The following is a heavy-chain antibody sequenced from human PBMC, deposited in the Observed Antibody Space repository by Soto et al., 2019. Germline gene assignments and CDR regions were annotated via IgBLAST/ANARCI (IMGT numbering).Heavy chain of an antibody. CDR2: IFPSDSDT. Sequence: PGESLKISCRTSGYKFTSYWIAWVLQMPGKGLEWMGIIFPSDSDTRYSPSFPGQVTISADRSTSTVLLQWASLKASDTAVYFCARKDKSGYFNWFDPWGQGTLVTVSS. D-gene: IGHD5-12*01. J-gene: IGHJ5*02. V-gene: IGHV5-51*01. CDR3: ARKDKSGYFNWFDP. CDR1: GYKFTSYW.